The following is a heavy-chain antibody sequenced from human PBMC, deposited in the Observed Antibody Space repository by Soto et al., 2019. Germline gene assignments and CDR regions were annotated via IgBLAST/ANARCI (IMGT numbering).Heavy chain of an antibody. Sequence: GGSLRLSCAASGFTFSSYAMSWVRQAPGKGLEWVSAISGSGGSTYYADSVKGRFTISRDNSKNTLYLQMNSLRAEDTAVYYCAKDRMVEDFWSGSLGNNWFDPWGQGTLVTVSS. CDR3: AKDRMVEDFWSGSLGNNWFDP. CDR1: GFTFSSYA. J-gene: IGHJ5*02. V-gene: IGHV3-23*01. D-gene: IGHD3-3*01. CDR2: ISGSGGST.